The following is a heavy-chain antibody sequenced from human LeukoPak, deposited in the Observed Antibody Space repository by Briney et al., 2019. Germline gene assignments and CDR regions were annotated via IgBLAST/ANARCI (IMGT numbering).Heavy chain of an antibody. D-gene: IGHD2-2*02. Sequence: SETLSLTCTVSGGSISSSSYYWGWIRQPPGKGLEWIGSIYYSGSTYYNPSLKSRVTISVDTSKNQFSLKLSSVTAADTAVYYCARCTSTSCYNFDYWGQGTLLTVSS. J-gene: IGHJ4*02. V-gene: IGHV4-39*07. CDR2: IYYSGST. CDR1: GGSISSSSYY. CDR3: ARCTSTSCYNFDY.